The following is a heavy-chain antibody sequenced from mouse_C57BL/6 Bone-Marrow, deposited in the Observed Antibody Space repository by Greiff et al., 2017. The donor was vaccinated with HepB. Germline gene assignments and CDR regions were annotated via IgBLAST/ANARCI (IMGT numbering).Heavy chain of an antibody. V-gene: IGHV1-63*01. Sequence: QVQLKESGAELVRPGTSVKMSCKASGYTFTNYWIGWAKQRPGHGLEWIGDIYPGGGYTNYNEKFKGKATLTADKSSSTAYMQFSSLTSEDSAIYYCARGSYYGSSSAWFAYWGQGTLVTVSA. CDR1: GYTFTNYW. D-gene: IGHD1-1*01. CDR3: ARGSYYGSSSAWFAY. CDR2: IYPGGGYT. J-gene: IGHJ3*01.